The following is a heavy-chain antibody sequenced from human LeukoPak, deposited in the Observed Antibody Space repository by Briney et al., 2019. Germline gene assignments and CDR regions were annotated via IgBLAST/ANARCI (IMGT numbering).Heavy chain of an antibody. CDR3: ARLGYSGYDLVY. CDR1: GGSISSSNW. CDR2: IYHSGST. D-gene: IGHD5-12*01. J-gene: IGHJ4*02. Sequence: SGTLSLTCAVSGGSISSSNWWSWVRQPPGKGLEWIGEIYHSGSTNYNPSLKSRVTISADKSKNQFSLKLSSVTAADMAVYYCARLGYSGYDLVYWGQGTLVTVSS. V-gene: IGHV4-4*02.